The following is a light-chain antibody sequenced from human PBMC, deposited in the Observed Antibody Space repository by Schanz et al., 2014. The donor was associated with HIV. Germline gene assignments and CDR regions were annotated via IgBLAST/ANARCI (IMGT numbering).Light chain of an antibody. CDR2: AAS. V-gene: IGKV1-17*01. Sequence: DIQMTQSPSSLSASVGDTVAITCRASQGIGNELGWYQQKPGKAPKLLIYAASSLQSGVPSRFSGSGSGTEFTLTISILQPDDSATYYCQQYHSSSWTFGRGTRLEIK. CDR3: QQYHSSSWT. J-gene: IGKJ1*01. CDR1: QGIGNE.